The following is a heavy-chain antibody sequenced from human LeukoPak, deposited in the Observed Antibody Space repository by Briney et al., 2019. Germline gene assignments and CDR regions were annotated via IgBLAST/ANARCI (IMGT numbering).Heavy chain of an antibody. J-gene: IGHJ6*02. CDR1: GGSIRSYY. CDR2: IHYSGST. V-gene: IGHV4-59*01. D-gene: IGHD6-13*01. Sequence: SETLSLTCTVSGGSIRSYYWSWIRQPPGKGLEWIGYIHYSGSTNYNPSLKSLVTISVDMSKNQFSLKMSSVTGADTGVYYCARGAAAGIFFHYYGMDVWGQGTTVTVSS. CDR3: ARGAAAGIFFHYYGMDV.